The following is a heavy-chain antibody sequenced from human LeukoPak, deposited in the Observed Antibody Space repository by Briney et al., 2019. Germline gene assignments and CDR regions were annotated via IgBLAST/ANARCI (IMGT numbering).Heavy chain of an antibody. D-gene: IGHD3-10*01. CDR3: AKAGGGSGSYLRHYTLDY. Sequence: PGGSLRLSCAASGFTFSSYAMSWVRQAPGKGLEWVSAISGSGGNTYYADSVKGRFTISRDNSKNTLYLQMSSLRAEDTAVYYCAKAGGGSGSYLRHYTLDYWGQGTLVTVSS. CDR1: GFTFSSYA. V-gene: IGHV3-23*01. CDR2: ISGSGGNT. J-gene: IGHJ4*02.